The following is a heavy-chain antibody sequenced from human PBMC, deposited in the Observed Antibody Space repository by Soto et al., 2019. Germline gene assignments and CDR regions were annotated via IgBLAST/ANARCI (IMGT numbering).Heavy chain of an antibody. D-gene: IGHD3-22*01. Sequence: PSETLSLTCTVSGGSISSSSYYWGWIRQPPGEGLEWIGSIYYSGSTYYNPSLKSRVTISVDTSKNQFSLKLSSVTAADTAVYYCARHEITMIVVDYWGQGTLVTVSS. CDR2: IYYSGST. V-gene: IGHV4-39*01. CDR3: ARHEITMIVVDY. J-gene: IGHJ4*02. CDR1: GGSISSSSYY.